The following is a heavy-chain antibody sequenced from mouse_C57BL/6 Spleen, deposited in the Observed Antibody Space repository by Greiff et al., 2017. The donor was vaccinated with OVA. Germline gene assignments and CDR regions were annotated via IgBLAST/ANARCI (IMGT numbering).Heavy chain of an antibody. D-gene: IGHD1-1*01. J-gene: IGHJ3*01. Sequence: VQLQQPGAELVRPGSSVKLSCKASGYTFTSYWMDWVKQRPGQGLEWIGNIYPSDSETHYNQKFKDKATLTVDKSSSTAYMQLSSLTSEDSAVYYCARRDYGSFFAYWGQGTLVTVSA. CDR2: IYPSDSET. V-gene: IGHV1-61*01. CDR1: GYTFTSYW. CDR3: ARRDYGSFFAY.